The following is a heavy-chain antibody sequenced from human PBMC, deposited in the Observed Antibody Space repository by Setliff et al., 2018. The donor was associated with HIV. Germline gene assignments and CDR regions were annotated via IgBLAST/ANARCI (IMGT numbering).Heavy chain of an antibody. CDR2: VYYSGTT. J-gene: IGHJ3*01. CDR1: GASISSHY. V-gene: IGHV4-59*11. Sequence: PSETLSLTCTVSGASISSHYWSWIRQSPGKGLEWIGHVYYSGTTKYNPSLQSRVSMSVDTSKNQVSVRLQSLSAADTAVYYCARDVTFITHDALDLWGQGIMVTAS. CDR3: ARDVTFITHDALDL. D-gene: IGHD3-22*01.